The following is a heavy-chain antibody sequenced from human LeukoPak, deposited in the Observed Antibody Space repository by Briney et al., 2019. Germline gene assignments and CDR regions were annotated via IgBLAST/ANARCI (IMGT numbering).Heavy chain of an antibody. CDR2: IIPILGIA. CDR3: AYDSSGYYPCYGMDV. CDR1: GGTFSSYA. D-gene: IGHD3-22*01. J-gene: IGHJ6*02. Sequence: SVKVSCKASGGTFSSYAISRVRQAPGQGLEWMGRIIPILGIAHYAQKFQGRVTITADKSTSTAYMELSSVRSEDTAVYYCAYDSSGYYPCYGMDVWGQGTTVTVSS. V-gene: IGHV1-69*04.